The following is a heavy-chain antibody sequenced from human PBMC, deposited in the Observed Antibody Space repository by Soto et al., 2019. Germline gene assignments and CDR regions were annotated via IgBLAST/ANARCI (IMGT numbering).Heavy chain of an antibody. J-gene: IGHJ5*02. D-gene: IGHD2-2*01. CDR1: GFTFSSYE. Sequence: GSLRLSCAASGFTFSSYEMNWVRQAPGKGLEWVSYISSSGSTIYYADSVKGRFTISRDNAKNSLYLQMNSLRAEDTAVYYCARGPSYIVVVPAAIGWFDPWGQGTLVTVS. V-gene: IGHV3-48*03. CDR2: ISSSGSTI. CDR3: ARGPSYIVVVPAAIGWFDP.